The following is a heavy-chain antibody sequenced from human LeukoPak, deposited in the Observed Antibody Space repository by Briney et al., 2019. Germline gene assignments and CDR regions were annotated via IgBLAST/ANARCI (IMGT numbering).Heavy chain of an antibody. J-gene: IGHJ4*02. V-gene: IGHV3-23*01. CDR1: GFTFSSYA. D-gene: IGHD2-2*01. Sequence: GGSLRLSCVASGFTFSSYAMSWVRQAPGKGLEWVSAISGSGDSTYYADSVKGRFTISRDNSKNTLYLQMNSLRAEDTAVYYCAKGRPCSSTSCYGSYFDYWGQGTLVTVSS. CDR3: AKGRPCSSTSCYGSYFDY. CDR2: ISGSGDST.